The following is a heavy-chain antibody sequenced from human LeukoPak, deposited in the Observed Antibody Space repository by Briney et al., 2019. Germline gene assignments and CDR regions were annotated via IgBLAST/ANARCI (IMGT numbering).Heavy chain of an antibody. J-gene: IGHJ5*01. V-gene: IGHV3-23*01. CDR2: ILAGGGSK. CDR3: AKDLTYGDGRWEFDS. CDR1: GLTFSNFA. Sequence: GGSLRLSCAASGLTFSNFAMAWVRQTPGKGPGWVSDILAGGGSKYYADSVRGRFTISRDNSRDTLYLQMNSLRADDTAVYFCAKDLTYGDGRWEFDSWGQGTLVTVA. D-gene: IGHD4-17*01.